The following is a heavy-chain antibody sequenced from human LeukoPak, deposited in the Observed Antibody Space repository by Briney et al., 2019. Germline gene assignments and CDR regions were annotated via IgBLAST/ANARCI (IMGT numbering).Heavy chain of an antibody. J-gene: IGHJ4*02. CDR2: ISGDGGST. V-gene: IGHV3-43*02. D-gene: IGHD6-6*01. CDR3: AKVIEEQLESLFDY. Sequence: GVSVRLSCAASRFTFDDYDMHWVRQAPGKGLEGVSLISGDGGSTYYADSVKGRFTNSRDNSKNSLYLQMNSLRTEDTALYYCAKVIEEQLESLFDYWGQGTLVTVSS. CDR1: RFTFDDYD.